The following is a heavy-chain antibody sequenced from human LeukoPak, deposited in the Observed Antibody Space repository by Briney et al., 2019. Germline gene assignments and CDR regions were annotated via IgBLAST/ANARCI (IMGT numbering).Heavy chain of an antibody. CDR1: GGSLSGYY. Sequence: KPSETLSLTCAVYGGSLSGYYWSWIRQPPGKGLEWIGEINHSGSTNYNPSLKSRVTISVDTSKNQFSLKLSSVTAADTAVYYCARGRNVDTANGGDYWGQGTLVTVSS. V-gene: IGHV4-34*01. CDR3: ARGRNVDTANGGDY. J-gene: IGHJ4*02. CDR2: INHSGST. D-gene: IGHD5-18*01.